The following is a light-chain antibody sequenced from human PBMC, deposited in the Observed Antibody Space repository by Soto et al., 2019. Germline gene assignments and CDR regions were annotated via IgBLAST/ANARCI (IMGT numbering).Light chain of an antibody. J-gene: IGLJ2*01. V-gene: IGLV2-14*01. CDR2: EVT. CDR1: SSDIGGYKY. Sequence: QSVLTQPASVSGSPGQSITLSCTGTSSDIGGYKYVSWYQQHPGKAPKLIIYEVTNRPSGVSDRFSGSKSGNTASLTISGLQAEDEADYYCSSYTIYSTLLLFGGGTKLTVL. CDR3: SSYTIYSTLLL.